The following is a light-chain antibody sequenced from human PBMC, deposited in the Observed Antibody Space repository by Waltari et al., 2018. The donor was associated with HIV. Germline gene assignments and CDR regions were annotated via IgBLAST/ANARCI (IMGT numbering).Light chain of an antibody. CDR3: QQYNKWPPT. Sequence: EIVMTQSPATLSVSPGERASLSCRASQNFSSNLAWYQQKPGQAPRLLIYGASTRATGIPARFSGSGSGTEFTLTISSLQSEDFAVYYCQQYNKWPPTFGQGTKVEIK. V-gene: IGKV3-15*01. CDR1: QNFSSN. J-gene: IGKJ1*01. CDR2: GAS.